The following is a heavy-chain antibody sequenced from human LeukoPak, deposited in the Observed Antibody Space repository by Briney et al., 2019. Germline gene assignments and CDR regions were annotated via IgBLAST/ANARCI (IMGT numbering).Heavy chain of an antibody. J-gene: IGHJ4*02. CDR3: ARVSSGVGEIDY. Sequence: SVKVSCKASGYTFTSYYTHWVRQAPGQGLEGMGGIIPIFGTANYAQKFQGRVTITTDEYTSTAYMELSSLRSEDTAVYYCARVSSGVGEIDYWGRGTLVTVSS. CDR1: GYTFTSYY. CDR2: IIPIFGTA. V-gene: IGHV1-69*05. D-gene: IGHD1-26*01.